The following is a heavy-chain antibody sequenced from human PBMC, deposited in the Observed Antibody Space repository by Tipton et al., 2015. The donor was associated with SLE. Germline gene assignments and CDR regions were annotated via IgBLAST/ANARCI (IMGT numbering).Heavy chain of an antibody. V-gene: IGHV4-34*01. CDR2: INHSGST. CDR1: GGSFSGYY. D-gene: IGHD2-21*01. CDR3: ASTRLDIVVVWYFDL. J-gene: IGHJ2*01. Sequence: TLSLTCAVYGGSFSGYYWSWIRQPPGKGLEWIGEINHSGSTNYNPPLKSRVTISVDTSKNQFSLKLSSVTAADTAVYYCASTRLDIVVVWYFDLWGRGTLVTVSS.